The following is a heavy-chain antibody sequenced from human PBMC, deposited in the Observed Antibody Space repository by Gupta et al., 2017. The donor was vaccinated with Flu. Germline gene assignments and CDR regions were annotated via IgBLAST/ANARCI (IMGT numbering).Heavy chain of an antibody. Sequence: FSNHWMSWVRQAPGKGLEWVANIKYDGSEIFYVDSVKGRFTISRDNAKNSVYLQMENLRADDTGTYYCATRSASASPIDDFWGQGTQVNVSS. CDR1: FSNHW. CDR3: ATRSASASPIDDF. CDR2: IKYDGSEI. V-gene: IGHV3-7*01. J-gene: IGHJ4*02.